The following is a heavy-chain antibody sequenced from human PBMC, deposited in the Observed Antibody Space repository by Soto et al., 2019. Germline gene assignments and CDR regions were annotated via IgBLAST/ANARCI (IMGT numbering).Heavy chain of an antibody. Sequence: QVPLQESGPGLVRPSETLSLTCSVSGGSITSPNCFWGWVRRAPGRGPEWLGNIFYNGRTDYRPSIQTRVTSAVDTARNQVSLRLASVTAADTAIYYCARGAFSADDQSDWFDPWAHGTLVTVSS. D-gene: IGHD5-12*01. J-gene: IGHJ5*02. V-gene: IGHV4-39*01. CDR2: IFYNGRT. CDR3: ARGAFSADDQSDWFDP. CDR1: GGSITSPNCF.